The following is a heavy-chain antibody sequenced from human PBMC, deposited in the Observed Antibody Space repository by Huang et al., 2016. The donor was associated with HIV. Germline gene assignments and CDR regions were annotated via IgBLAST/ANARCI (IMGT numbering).Heavy chain of an antibody. D-gene: IGHD5-18*01. CDR3: TRGHSYGFGRNYFDY. J-gene: IGHJ4*02. CDR2: IYYSGST. V-gene: IGHV4-30-4*08. Sequence: QVQLQESGPGPVKPSQTLSLTCTVSGVSIGSGGYYWSWIRQPPGKGREWIGYIYYSGSTYYNPSLKRRVTISVDTSKNQFSLKLSSVTAADTAVYYCTRGHSYGFGRNYFDYWGQGTLVTVSS. CDR1: GVSIGSGGYY.